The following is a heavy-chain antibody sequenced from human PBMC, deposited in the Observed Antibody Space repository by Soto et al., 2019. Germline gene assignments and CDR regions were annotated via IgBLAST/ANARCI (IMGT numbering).Heavy chain of an antibody. J-gene: IGHJ5*02. CDR3: ARVGAPLLAMVRGVLGGFDP. D-gene: IGHD3-10*01. Sequence: ASVKVSCKASGYTFTSYYMHWVRQAPGQGLEWMGIINPSGGSTSYAQKFQGRVTMTRDTSTSTVYMELSSVTAADTAVYYCARVGAPLLAMVRGVLGGFDPWGQGTLVTVSS. CDR2: INPSGGST. CDR1: GYTFTSYY. V-gene: IGHV1-46*01.